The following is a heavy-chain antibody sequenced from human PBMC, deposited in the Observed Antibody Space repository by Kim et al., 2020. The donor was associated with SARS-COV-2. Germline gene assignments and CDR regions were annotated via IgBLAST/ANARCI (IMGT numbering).Heavy chain of an antibody. V-gene: IGHV4-39*01. D-gene: IGHD1-1*01. Sequence: SETLSLTCTVSGGSISSSRHYWAWIRQPPGKGLEWIGSIYYTWTTDYNPSLKSRATISLDTSKNEFSLKLNSVTAADTAVYYCVAYQYETTYDFWGQGTPVAVSS. J-gene: IGHJ4*02. CDR1: GGSISSSRHY. CDR3: VAYQYETTYDF. CDR2: IYYTWTT.